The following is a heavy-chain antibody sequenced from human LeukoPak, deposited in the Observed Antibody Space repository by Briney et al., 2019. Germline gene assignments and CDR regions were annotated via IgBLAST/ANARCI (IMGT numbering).Heavy chain of an antibody. D-gene: IGHD3-9*01. J-gene: IGHJ4*02. Sequence: PSETLSLTCTVSAGSGESVSSSTYYWGWIRQPPGKGLEWIGNIYYTGSTHYNPSPKSRVTMSVDTSKDQFSLKVSSLTAAATAVYYCARLSKGRYFDYIFDYWGQGTLVTVSS. V-gene: IGHV4-39*01. CDR1: AGSGESVSSSTYY. CDR2: IYYTGST. CDR3: ARLSKGRYFDYIFDY.